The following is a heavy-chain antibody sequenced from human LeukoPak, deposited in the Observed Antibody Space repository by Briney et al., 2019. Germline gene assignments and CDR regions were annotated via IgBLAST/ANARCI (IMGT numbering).Heavy chain of an antibody. J-gene: IGHJ5*02. V-gene: IGHV4-31*03. CDR3: ARVLYSSSEGRFDP. D-gene: IGHD6-13*01. Sequence: SQTLSLTCTVSGGSISSGGYYWPPPPQHPGKGLEWIGYIYYSGSTYYNPSLKSRVTISVDTSKNQFSLKLSSVTAADTAVYYCARVLYSSSEGRFDPWGQGTLVTVSS. CDR1: GGSISSGGYY. CDR2: IYYSGST.